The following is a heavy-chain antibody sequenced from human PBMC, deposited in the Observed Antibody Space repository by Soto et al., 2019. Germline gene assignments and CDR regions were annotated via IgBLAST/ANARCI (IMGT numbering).Heavy chain of an antibody. D-gene: IGHD2-15*01. CDR2: IYHSGST. CDR1: GGSISSGGYS. CDR3: ARDAGYCNSVSCYPYNMDV. Sequence: SETLSLTCAVSGGSISSGGYSWSWIRQPPGKGLEWIGYIYHSGSTYYNPSLKSRVSMSVDTSNNQFSLKLNSVTAADTAVYYCARDAGYCNSVSCYPYNMDVWGQGTTVTVSS. J-gene: IGHJ6*02. V-gene: IGHV4-30-2*05.